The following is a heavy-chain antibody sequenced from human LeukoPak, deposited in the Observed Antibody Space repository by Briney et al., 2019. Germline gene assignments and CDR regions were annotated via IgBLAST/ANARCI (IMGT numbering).Heavy chain of an antibody. CDR1: GGSISSNTW. Sequence: SGTLSLTCVVSGGSISSNTWWSWVRQPPNKGLEWIGEIYRSGSTNYNPSLKSRVTISVDTSKNQFSLKLSSVTAADTAVYYCARYNYDFWSGYSKWFDRWGQGTLVTVSS. CDR2: IYRSGST. CDR3: ARYNYDFWSGYSKWFDR. D-gene: IGHD3-3*01. J-gene: IGHJ5*02. V-gene: IGHV4-4*02.